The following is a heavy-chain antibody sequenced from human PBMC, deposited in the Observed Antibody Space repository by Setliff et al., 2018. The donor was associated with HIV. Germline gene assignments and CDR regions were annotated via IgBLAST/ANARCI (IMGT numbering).Heavy chain of an antibody. D-gene: IGHD3-22*01. CDR2: IYTNGRT. CDR3: ASRWGSYYDTNGHPFDY. V-gene: IGHV4-61*09. CDR1: GGSISSNSYY. Sequence: PSETLSLTCTVSGGSISSNSYYWSWVRQPAGKGLEWIGHIYTNGRTNYNPSLQGRVTMFFDTSEDPFSLRLSSVTAADTAVYYCASRWGSYYDTNGHPFDYWGQGTLVTVSS. J-gene: IGHJ4*02.